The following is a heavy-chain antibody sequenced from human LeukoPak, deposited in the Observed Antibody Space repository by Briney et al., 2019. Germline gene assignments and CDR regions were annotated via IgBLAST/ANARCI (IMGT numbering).Heavy chain of an antibody. J-gene: IGHJ3*02. V-gene: IGHV3-30*18. CDR3: AKDGIVATTRGAFDI. D-gene: IGHD5-12*01. CDR1: GFTFSSYG. Sequence: GGSLRLSCAASGFTFSSYGMHWVRQAPGKGLEWVAVISYDGSNKYYADSVKGRFTISRDNSKNTLYLQMNSLRAEDTAVYYCAKDGIVATTRGAFDIWGQGTMVTVSS. CDR2: ISYDGSNK.